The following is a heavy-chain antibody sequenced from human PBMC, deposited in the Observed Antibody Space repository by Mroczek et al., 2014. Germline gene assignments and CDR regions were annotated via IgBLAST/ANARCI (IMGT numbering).Heavy chain of an antibody. D-gene: IGHD2-15*01. J-gene: IGHJ4*02. V-gene: IGHV4-34*01. Sequence: QVQLQESGAGLLKPSETLSLTCAVYGGSFSGYYWSWIRQPPGKGLEWIGEINHSGSTNYNPSLKSRVTISVDTSKNQFSLKLSSVTAADTAVYYCGFGGVVAANHEGPHSFDYWGQGTLVTVSS. CDR2: INHSGST. CDR1: GGSFSGYY. CDR3: GFGGVVAANHEGPHSFDY.